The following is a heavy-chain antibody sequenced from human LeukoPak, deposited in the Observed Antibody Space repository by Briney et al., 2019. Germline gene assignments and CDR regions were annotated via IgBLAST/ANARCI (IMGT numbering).Heavy chain of an antibody. J-gene: IGHJ5*02. CDR1: GGSISSSSYY. Sequence: SETLSLTCTVSGGSISSSSYYWGWLRQPPAQGLVWIGIIYYSGSTYYNPPRRSRLTISVYTSKYQFSLKLSSVTATDTAVYDCSRRGDCSSTSCYEYWSDPWGQGTLVTVSS. CDR2: IYYSGST. D-gene: IGHD2-2*01. V-gene: IGHV4-39*01. CDR3: SRRGDCSSTSCYEYWSDP.